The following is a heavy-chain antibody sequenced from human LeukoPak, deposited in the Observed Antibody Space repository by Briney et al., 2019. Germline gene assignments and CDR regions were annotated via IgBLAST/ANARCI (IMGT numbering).Heavy chain of an antibody. J-gene: IGHJ3*02. D-gene: IGHD1-26*01. CDR3: ARAREDGRGTFDI. Sequence: SETLSLTCTVSGGSISSGGYYWSWIRQPPGKGLEWIGYIYHSGSTYYNPSLKSRVTISVDRSKNQFSLKLSSVTAADAAVYYCARAREDGRGTFDIWGQGTMVTVSS. V-gene: IGHV4-30-2*01. CDR2: IYHSGST. CDR1: GGSISSGGYY.